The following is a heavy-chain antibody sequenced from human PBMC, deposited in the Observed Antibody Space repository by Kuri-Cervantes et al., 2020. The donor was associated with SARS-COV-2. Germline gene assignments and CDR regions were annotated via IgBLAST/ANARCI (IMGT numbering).Heavy chain of an antibody. Sequence: ASVKVSCKASGYTFTSYGISWVRQAPGQGLEWMGWINPNSGGTNYAQKFQGRVTMTRDTSISTAYMELSRLRSDDTAVYYCARDLGSSSQDDYWGQGTLVTVSS. D-gene: IGHD6-6*01. V-gene: IGHV1-2*02. J-gene: IGHJ4*02. CDR3: ARDLGSSSQDDY. CDR2: INPNSGGT. CDR1: GYTFTSYG.